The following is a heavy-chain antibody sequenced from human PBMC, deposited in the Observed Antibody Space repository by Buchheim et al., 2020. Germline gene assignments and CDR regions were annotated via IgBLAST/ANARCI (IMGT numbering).Heavy chain of an antibody. V-gene: IGHV1-2*02. Sequence: QVQLVQSGAEVKKPGASVKVSCKASGYTFTGYYMHWVRQAPGQGLEWMGWINPNRGGTNYAQKFQGRVTMTRDTSISTAYMELSRLRSDDTAVYYCAREQLAHYYYYGMDVWGQGTT. D-gene: IGHD6-6*01. CDR1: GYTFTGYY. CDR3: AREQLAHYYYYGMDV. CDR2: INPNRGGT. J-gene: IGHJ6*02.